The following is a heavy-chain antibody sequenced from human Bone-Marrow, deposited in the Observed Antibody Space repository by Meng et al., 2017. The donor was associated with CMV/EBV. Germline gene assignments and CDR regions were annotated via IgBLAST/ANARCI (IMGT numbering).Heavy chain of an antibody. Sequence: GGSLRLSCAASGFTFSSYWMHWVRQAPGKGLVWVSRISSDGSSGSYADSVRGRFTISRDDSKDTLYLQMNSLTTDDTAVYYCAKDSSNWAFDYWGQGALVTVSS. V-gene: IGHV3-74*01. CDR3: AKDSSNWAFDY. J-gene: IGHJ4*02. CDR2: ISSDGSSG. CDR1: GFTFSSYW. D-gene: IGHD7-27*01.